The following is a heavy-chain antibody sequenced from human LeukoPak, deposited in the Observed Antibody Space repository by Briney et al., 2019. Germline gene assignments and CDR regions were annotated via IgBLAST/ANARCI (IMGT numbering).Heavy chain of an antibody. D-gene: IGHD4-17*01. Sequence: PGGFLRLSCAASGFTFNNYWMHWVRQAPGKGLVWVSRIDSDGSNTNYADSVKGRFTVSRDNAKNTLYLQMNSLRAEDTAVYYCARDDYGDYYFDYWGQGTLVTVSS. J-gene: IGHJ4*02. CDR1: GFTFNNYW. CDR2: IDSDGSNT. V-gene: IGHV3-74*01. CDR3: ARDDYGDYYFDY.